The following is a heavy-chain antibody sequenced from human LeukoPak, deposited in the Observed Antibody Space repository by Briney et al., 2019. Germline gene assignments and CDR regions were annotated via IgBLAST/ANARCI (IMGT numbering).Heavy chain of an antibody. CDR2: INPNNGGT. Sequence: ASVKVSCKASGYTSTGYYMHWVRQGPGQGLEWMGRINPNNGGTNYAQKFQGRVTMTRDTSISTAYMELSRLRSDDTAVYYCASPQYDFWSGYDFDYWGQGTLVTVSS. V-gene: IGHV1-2*06. D-gene: IGHD3-3*01. CDR1: GYTSTGYY. CDR3: ASPQYDFWSGYDFDY. J-gene: IGHJ4*02.